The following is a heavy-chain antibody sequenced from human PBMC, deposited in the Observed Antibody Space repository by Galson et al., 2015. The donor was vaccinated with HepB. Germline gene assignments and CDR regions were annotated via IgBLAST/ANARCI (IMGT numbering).Heavy chain of an antibody. V-gene: IGHV4-4*02. CDR1: GGSISSTNW. D-gene: IGHD3-10*01. CDR2: IYHSGST. CDR3: ASKKPGTGWFGELLVADYYGMDV. Sequence: ETLSLTCAVSGGSISSTNWWSWVRQPPGKGLEWIGEIYHSGSTNYNPSLKSRVTISVDKSKNQFSLKLSSVTAADTAVYYCASKKPGTGWFGELLVADYYGMDVWGQGTTVTVSS. J-gene: IGHJ6*02.